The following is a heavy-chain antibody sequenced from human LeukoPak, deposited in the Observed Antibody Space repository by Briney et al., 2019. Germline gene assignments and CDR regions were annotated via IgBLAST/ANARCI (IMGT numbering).Heavy chain of an antibody. V-gene: IGHV3-30*18. CDR1: GFTFSSYG. Sequence: GGSLRLYCAASGFTFSSYGMHWVRQAPGKGLEWVAVISYDGSNKYYADSVKGRFTISRDNSKNTLYLQMNSLRAEDTAVYYCAKDQDPIAVAGYYFDYWGQGTLVTVSS. CDR3: AKDQDPIAVAGYYFDY. J-gene: IGHJ4*02. CDR2: ISYDGSNK. D-gene: IGHD6-19*01.